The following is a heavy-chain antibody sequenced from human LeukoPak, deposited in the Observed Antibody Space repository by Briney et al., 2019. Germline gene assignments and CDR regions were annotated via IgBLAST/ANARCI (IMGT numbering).Heavy chain of an antibody. Sequence: GASVKVSCKVSGYTLTELSMHWVRQAPGKGLEWMGGFDPEDGETIYTQKFQGRVTVTEDTSTDTAYMELSSLRSEDTAVYYCATRHDSSGYYRYFQHWGQGTLVTVSS. J-gene: IGHJ1*01. CDR1: GYTLTELS. V-gene: IGHV1-24*01. CDR3: ATRHDSSGYYRYFQH. CDR2: FDPEDGET. D-gene: IGHD3-22*01.